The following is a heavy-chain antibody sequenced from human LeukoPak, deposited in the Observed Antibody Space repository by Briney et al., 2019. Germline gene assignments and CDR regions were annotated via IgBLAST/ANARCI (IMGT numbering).Heavy chain of an antibody. D-gene: IGHD1-20*01. CDR3: ARISPYNWNDEYYFDY. CDR2: IDWDDDK. J-gene: IGHJ4*02. V-gene: IGHV2-70*11. CDR1: GFSLSTSGMC. Sequence: SGPRLVNPTQTLTLTCTFSGFSLSTSGMCVSWIRQPPGKALEWLARIDWDDDKYYGTSLKTRLTISKDTSKNQVVLTMTNMDPVDTATYYCARISPYNWNDEYYFDYWGQGTLVTVSS.